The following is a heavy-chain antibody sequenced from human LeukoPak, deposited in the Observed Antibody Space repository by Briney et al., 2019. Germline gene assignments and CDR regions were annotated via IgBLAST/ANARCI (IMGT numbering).Heavy chain of an antibody. Sequence: PGGSLRLSCAASGFTFSSYAMSWVRQAPGKGLEWVSSLSGSGGSPNYANSVKGRFTISRDNSKNTLYLQMNSLRAEDTAVYYCANALGGGNTWYHFDCWGQGTLVTVSS. CDR2: LSGSGGSP. J-gene: IGHJ4*02. D-gene: IGHD6-13*01. V-gene: IGHV3-23*01. CDR1: GFTFSSYA. CDR3: ANALGGGNTWYHFDC.